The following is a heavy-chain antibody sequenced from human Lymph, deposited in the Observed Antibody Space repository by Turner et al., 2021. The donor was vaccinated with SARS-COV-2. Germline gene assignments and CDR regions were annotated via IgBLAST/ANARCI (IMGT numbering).Heavy chain of an antibody. V-gene: IGHV3-30-3*01. CDR1: GFTFSSYA. CDR2: ISDDGSNK. J-gene: IGHJ6*02. D-gene: IGHD1-26*01. CDR3: ARAYSGSYYYGMDV. Sequence: QVQLVESGGGVVQPGRSLRLFCAASGFTFSSYAMHWVRQAPGKGLEWVASISDDGSNKYYADSVKGRFTISRDNSKNTLYLQMNSLRAEDAAVYYCARAYSGSYYYGMDVWGQGTTVTVS.